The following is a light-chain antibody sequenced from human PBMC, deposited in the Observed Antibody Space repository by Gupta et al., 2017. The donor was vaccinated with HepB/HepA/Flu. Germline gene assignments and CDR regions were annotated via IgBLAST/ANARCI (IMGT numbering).Light chain of an antibody. CDR2: YAT. V-gene: IGKV1-8*01. Sequence: AIRMTQSPSSFSASTGDRVTSTCRASQDIGNYLSWYKQKPGKAPKILIWYATTWQSGVPSRFSGSGYGTDFTLTISCRQSEDFAAFYCPQHELYLSWTFGQGTKVEIK. J-gene: IGKJ1*01. CDR1: QDIGNY. CDR3: PQHELYLSWT.